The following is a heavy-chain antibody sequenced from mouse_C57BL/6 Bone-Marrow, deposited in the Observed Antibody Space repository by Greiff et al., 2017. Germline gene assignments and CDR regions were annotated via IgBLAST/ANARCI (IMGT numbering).Heavy chain of an antibody. V-gene: IGHV5-17*01. Sequence: EVHLVESGGGLVKPGGSLKLSCAASGFTFSDYGMHWVRQAPEKGLEWVAYISSGSSTIYYADTVKGRFTISRDKAKNTLFLQMTSLRSEDTAMXYSARNYYQDDCGKGTTLTVSS. D-gene: IGHD1-1*01. CDR3: ARNYYQDD. J-gene: IGHJ2*01. CDR2: ISSGSSTI. CDR1: GFTFSDYG.